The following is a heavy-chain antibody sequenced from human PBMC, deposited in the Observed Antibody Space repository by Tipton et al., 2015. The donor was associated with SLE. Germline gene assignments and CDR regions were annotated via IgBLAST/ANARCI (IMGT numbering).Heavy chain of an antibody. V-gene: IGHV4-39*07. CDR2: IYHNESP. D-gene: IGHD2-15*01. CDR1: GGSISSGRYY. J-gene: IGHJ3*01. CDR3: ARTGGRDAFDF. Sequence: TLSLTCTVSGGSISSGRYYCSWIRQHPGKGLEWIGSIYHNESPYYNATLKSRVTMSVDTSKNQFSLKLSFVTAADTAVYYCARTGGRDAFDFWGQGTLVTVSS.